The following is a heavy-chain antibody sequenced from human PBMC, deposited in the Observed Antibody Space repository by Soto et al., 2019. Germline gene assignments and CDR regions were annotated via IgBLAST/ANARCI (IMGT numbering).Heavy chain of an antibody. CDR3: ARGSRFDP. CDR1: GGSFSGYQ. CDR2: INHSGTT. V-gene: IGHV4-34*01. Sequence: SETLSLTCGVYGGSFSGYQWNWIRQSPGQGLEWIGEINHSGTTKYNPSLESRINLSVDTSKKQFSLKMFSVTTADTAIYYCARGSRFDPWGQGNQVTVSS. J-gene: IGHJ5*02.